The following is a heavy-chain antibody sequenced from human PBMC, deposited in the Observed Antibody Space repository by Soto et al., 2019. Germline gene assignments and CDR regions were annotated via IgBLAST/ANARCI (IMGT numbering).Heavy chain of an antibody. CDR2: IIPIFGTA. J-gene: IGHJ5*02. V-gene: IGHV1-69*06. D-gene: IGHD4-17*01. Sequence: SVKVSCKASGGTFSSYAISWVRQAPGQGLEWMGGIIPIFGTANYAQKFQGRVTITADKSTSTAYMELSSLRSEDTAVYYCATNYGDYVKSWFDPWGQGTLVTVSS. CDR1: GGTFSSYA. CDR3: ATNYGDYVKSWFDP.